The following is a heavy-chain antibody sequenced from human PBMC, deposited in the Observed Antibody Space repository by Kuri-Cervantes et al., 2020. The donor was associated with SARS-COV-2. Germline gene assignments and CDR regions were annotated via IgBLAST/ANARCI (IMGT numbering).Heavy chain of an antibody. CDR2: FDPEDGET. CDR3: ARASLSGWYPPDY. V-gene: IGHV1-24*01. Sequence: ASVKVSCKVSGYTLAELSMHWVRQAPGKGLEWTGGFDPEDGETIYAQKFQGRVTMTEDTSTDTAYMELSSLRSEDTAVYYCARASLSGWYPPDYWGQGTLVTVSS. CDR1: GYTLAELS. J-gene: IGHJ4*02. D-gene: IGHD6-19*01.